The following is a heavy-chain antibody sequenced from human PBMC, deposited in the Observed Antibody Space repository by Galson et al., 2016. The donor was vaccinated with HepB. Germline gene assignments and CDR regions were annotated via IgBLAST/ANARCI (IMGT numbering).Heavy chain of an antibody. J-gene: IGHJ4*02. CDR3: ARAGSSLTAYYN. V-gene: IGHV1-69*13. CDR2: SNTIFGPA. D-gene: IGHD3-9*01. Sequence: SVKVSCKASGGTLSTYAINWVRQAPGQGLEWMGGSNTIFGPANYAQKFQGRVTITADGSTSTAYMELRSLRSEDTAVYYCARAGSSLTAYYNWGQGTLVTVSS. CDR1: GGTLSTYA.